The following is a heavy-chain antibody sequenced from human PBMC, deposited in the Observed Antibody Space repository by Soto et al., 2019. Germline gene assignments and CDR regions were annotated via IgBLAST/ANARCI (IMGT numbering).Heavy chain of an antibody. CDR2: IWYDGSNK. J-gene: IGHJ5*02. Sequence: GGSLRLSCAASGFTFSSYGMHWVRQAPGKGLEWVAVIWYDGSNKYYADSVKGRFTISRDNSKNTLYLQMNSLRAEDTAVYYCARESSGTYANWFDPWGQGTLVTVSS. CDR3: ARESSGTYANWFDP. CDR1: GFTFSSYG. V-gene: IGHV3-33*01. D-gene: IGHD1-26*01.